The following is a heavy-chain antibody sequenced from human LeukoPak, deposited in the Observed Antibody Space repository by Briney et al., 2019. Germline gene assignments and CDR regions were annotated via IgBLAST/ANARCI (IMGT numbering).Heavy chain of an antibody. CDR2: IIPIFGTA. CDR3: ARDRVVRGVITAFDY. Sequence: SVKVSCKASGGTFSSYAISWVRQAPGQGLEWMGGIIPIFGTANYAQKFQGRVTITADESTSTAYMELSSLRSEDTAVYYCARDRVVRGVITAFDYWGQGTLVTVSS. V-gene: IGHV1-69*13. D-gene: IGHD3-10*01. J-gene: IGHJ4*02. CDR1: GGTFSSYA.